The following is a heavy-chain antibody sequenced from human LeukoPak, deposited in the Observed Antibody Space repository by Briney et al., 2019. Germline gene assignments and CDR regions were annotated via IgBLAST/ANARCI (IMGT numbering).Heavy chain of an antibody. D-gene: IGHD6-19*01. J-gene: IGHJ4*02. CDR1: GGSIRSSSYY. CDR2: IYSSGFT. Sequence: SETLSLTCSVSGGSIRSSSYYWAWIRQPPGEGLEWIGSIYSSGFTSYKPSLKSRLTISVDTSKNQFSLKLSSVTAADTAVYYCARVAVAGVDYWGQGTLVTVSS. CDR3: ARVAVAGVDY. V-gene: IGHV4-39*07.